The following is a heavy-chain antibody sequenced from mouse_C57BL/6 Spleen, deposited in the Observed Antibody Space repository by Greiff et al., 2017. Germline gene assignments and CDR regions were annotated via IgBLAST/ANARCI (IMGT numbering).Heavy chain of an antibody. J-gene: IGHJ2*01. V-gene: IGHV5-6*01. CDR2: ISSGGSYT. D-gene: IGHD2-3*01. CDR3: ARQNDGYWGY. Sequence: EVQVVESGGDLVKPGGSLKLSCAASGFTFSSYGMSWVRQTPDKRLEWVATISSGGSYTYYPDSVKGRVTISRDNAKNTLYLQMSSLKSEDPAMYYGARQNDGYWGYWGQGTTLTVSS. CDR1: GFTFSSYG.